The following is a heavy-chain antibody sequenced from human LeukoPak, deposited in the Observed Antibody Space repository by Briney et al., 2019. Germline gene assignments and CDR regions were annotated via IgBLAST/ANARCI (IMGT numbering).Heavy chain of an antibody. CDR1: DGSISSDSFL. CDR3: ARLSRSGWYVDV. D-gene: IGHD6-19*01. J-gene: IGHJ6*02. Sequence: SETLSLTCSVSDGSISSDSFLWGWIRQPPGKGLEWIGYIYYSGSSNYNPSLKSRVTISVDMSKNQFSLKLSSVTAADTAVYYCARLSRSGWYVDVWGQGTTVTVSS. V-gene: IGHV4-61*05. CDR2: IYYSGSS.